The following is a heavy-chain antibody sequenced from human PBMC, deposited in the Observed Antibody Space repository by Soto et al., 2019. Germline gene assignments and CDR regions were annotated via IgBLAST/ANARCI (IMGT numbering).Heavy chain of an antibody. CDR1: GFTFSSYS. D-gene: IGHD3-9*01. Sequence: ESGGGLVKPGGSLRLSCAASGFTFSSYSMNWVRQAPGKGLEWVSSISSSSSYIYYADSVKGRFTISRDNAKNSLYLQMNSLRAEDTAVYYCARSPRLRYFDKNQNWFDPWGQGTLVTVSS. V-gene: IGHV3-21*01. CDR3: ARSPRLRYFDKNQNWFDP. CDR2: ISSSSSYI. J-gene: IGHJ5*02.